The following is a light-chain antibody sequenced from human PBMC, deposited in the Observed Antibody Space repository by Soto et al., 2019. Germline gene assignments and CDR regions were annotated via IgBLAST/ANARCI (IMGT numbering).Light chain of an antibody. CDR1: SSNIGSNT. Sequence: QSVLTQPPSASGTPGQRVTISCSGSSSNIGSNTVNWYQQLPGTAPKLLIYSNNQRPSGVPDRFSGSKSGTSASLAISVLKSEDEADYYCAAWDDSLNGVVFGGGTKVTVL. CDR2: SNN. V-gene: IGLV1-44*01. J-gene: IGLJ2*01. CDR3: AAWDDSLNGVV.